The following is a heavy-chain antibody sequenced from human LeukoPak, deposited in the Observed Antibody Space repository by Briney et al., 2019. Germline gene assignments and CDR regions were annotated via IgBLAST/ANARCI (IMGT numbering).Heavy chain of an antibody. CDR1: GFAFSSYG. CDR2: IRYDGINK. D-gene: IGHD3-10*01. V-gene: IGHV3-30*02. Sequence: GGSLRLSCAASGFAFSSYGMHWVRQAPGKGLEWVAFIRYDGINKYYADSVQGRFTISRDNPKNTLYLQMNSLRAEDTAVYYCVGLWSFDYWGQGTLVTVSS. CDR3: VGLWSFDY. J-gene: IGHJ4*02.